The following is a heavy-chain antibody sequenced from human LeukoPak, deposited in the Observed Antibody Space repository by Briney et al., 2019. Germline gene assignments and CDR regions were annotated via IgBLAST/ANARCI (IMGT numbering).Heavy chain of an antibody. CDR3: ARLPRYCSSTSCFSVDY. CDR2: IYSGGST. CDR1: GFTVSSNY. D-gene: IGHD2-2*01. Sequence: PGGSLRLSCAASGFTVSSNYMSWVRQAPGKGLEWGSVIYSGGSTYYADSVKGRFTISRDNSKNTLYLQMNSLRAENTAVYYCARLPRYCSSTSCFSVDYWGQGTLVTASS. V-gene: IGHV3-66*02. J-gene: IGHJ4*02.